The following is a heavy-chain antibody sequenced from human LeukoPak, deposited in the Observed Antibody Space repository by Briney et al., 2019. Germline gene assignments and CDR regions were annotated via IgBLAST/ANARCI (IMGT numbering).Heavy chain of an antibody. V-gene: IGHV1-46*01. CDR1: GYTFTSYY. D-gene: IGHD3-22*01. CDR2: INPSGGST. Sequence: ASVKVSCKASGYTFTSYYMHWVRQAPGQGLEWMGIINPSGGSTSYALKFQGRVTMTRDTSTSTVYMELSSLRSEDTAVYYCARNAYYYDSSGYYFRRDAFDIWGQGTMVTVSS. J-gene: IGHJ3*02. CDR3: ARNAYYYDSSGYYFRRDAFDI.